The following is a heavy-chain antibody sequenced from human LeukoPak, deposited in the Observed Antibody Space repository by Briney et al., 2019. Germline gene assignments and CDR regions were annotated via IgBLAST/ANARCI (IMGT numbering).Heavy chain of an antibody. D-gene: IGHD6-13*01. CDR1: GFTFNTYA. Sequence: GGSLRLSCAASGFTFNTYAMHWVRQAPGKGLEWVALIWYDGSNRDYADSVKGRFTVSRDNSKNTVYLQMNSMSPEDTAVYYCAKCGPYSSKWYFNLIAYWGHGTLVTVSS. V-gene: IGHV3-30*02. CDR3: AKCGPYSSKWYFNLIAY. J-gene: IGHJ4*01. CDR2: IWYDGSNR.